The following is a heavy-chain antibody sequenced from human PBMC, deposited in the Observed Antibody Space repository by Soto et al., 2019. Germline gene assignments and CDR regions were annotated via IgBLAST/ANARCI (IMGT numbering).Heavy chain of an antibody. CDR1: GSTFSSSE. Sequence: EVQLVESGGGLVQPGGSLRLSCAASGSTFSSSEMHWVRQAPGKGLEWVSYISKSSSVIYYADSVKGRFTISRDNAKNLLYLQMNSLRAEDPAVYFCASVNLRFSYGIDVWGQGTTVTVSS. D-gene: IGHD3-3*01. CDR3: ASVNLRFSYGIDV. J-gene: IGHJ6*02. CDR2: ISKSSSVI. V-gene: IGHV3-48*03.